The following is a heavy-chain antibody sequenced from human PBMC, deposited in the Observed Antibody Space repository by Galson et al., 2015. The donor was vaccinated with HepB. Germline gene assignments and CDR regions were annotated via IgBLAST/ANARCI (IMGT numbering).Heavy chain of an antibody. V-gene: IGHV4-39*07. J-gene: IGHJ5*02. CDR2: VYYSGNT. CDR3: AREDGLGIYDNGPNWVDP. CDR1: GVSISSSGVY. Sequence: ETLSLTCAVSGVSISSSGVYWAWIRQPPGKGLEWIGSVYYSGNTYRNPSLKSRVIISEDASKNQFSLKLRSVTAADTAVYYCAREDGLGIYDNGPNWVDPWGQGILVTVSS. D-gene: IGHD3-10*01.